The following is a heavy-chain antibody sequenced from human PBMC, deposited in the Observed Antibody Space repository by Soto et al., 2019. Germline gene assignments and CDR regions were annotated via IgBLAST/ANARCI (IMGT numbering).Heavy chain of an antibody. CDR3: ARAAAGTNLPFDF. CDR2: IYYYGST. J-gene: IGHJ4*02. Sequence: SETLSLTCTVSGGSISSGGYYWSWIRQHPGKGLEWIGYIYYYGSTYYNPSLKSRVTISVDTSKNQFSLRLSSVTAADTAVYYCARAAAGTNLPFDFWGQGALVTVSS. D-gene: IGHD6-13*01. CDR1: GGSISSGGYY. V-gene: IGHV4-31*03.